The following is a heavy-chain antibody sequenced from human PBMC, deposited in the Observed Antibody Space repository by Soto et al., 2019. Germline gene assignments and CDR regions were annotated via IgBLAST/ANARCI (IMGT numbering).Heavy chain of an antibody. J-gene: IGHJ4*02. Sequence: QVQLVQSGAEVKKPGASVKVSCKASGYTFTGYYMHWVRQAPGQGLEWMGWINRNSGGTNYAQKFQGWVTMTRDTSISTAYMELSRLRSDDTAVYYCARVRFGAVASYYFDYWGQGTLVTVSS. D-gene: IGHD6-19*01. V-gene: IGHV1-2*04. CDR1: GYTFTGYY. CDR3: ARVRFGAVASYYFDY. CDR2: INRNSGGT.